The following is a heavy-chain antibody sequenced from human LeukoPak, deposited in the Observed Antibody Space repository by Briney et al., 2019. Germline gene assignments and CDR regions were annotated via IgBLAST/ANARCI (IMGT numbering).Heavy chain of an antibody. CDR2: IYHSGST. CDR1: GGSISSSNW. J-gene: IGHJ4*02. Sequence: SETLSLTCAVSGGSISSSNWWSWVRQPPGKGLEWIGEIYHSGSTNYNPSLKSRVTISVDKSKNQFSLKLSSVTAADTAVYYCARTLSGYSYGLAFDYWGQGTPVTVSS. V-gene: IGHV4-4*02. D-gene: IGHD5-18*01. CDR3: ARTLSGYSYGLAFDY.